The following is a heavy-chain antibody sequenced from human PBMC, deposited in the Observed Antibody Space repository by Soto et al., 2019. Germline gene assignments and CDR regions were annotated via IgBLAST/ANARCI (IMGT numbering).Heavy chain of an antibody. CDR2: IRGGDDNT. Sequence: EVQLLESGGGLVQPGGSLRLSCAASGFTFSNYAMNWDRQAPGKGLDWVSSIRGGDDNTYYADSVKGRFTISRDNSKNTLYLQMNSLRAEDTAVYYCAKGHSESYYYFDYWGQGTLVTVSS. D-gene: IGHD1-26*01. CDR3: AKGHSESYYYFDY. V-gene: IGHV3-23*01. CDR1: GFTFSNYA. J-gene: IGHJ4*02.